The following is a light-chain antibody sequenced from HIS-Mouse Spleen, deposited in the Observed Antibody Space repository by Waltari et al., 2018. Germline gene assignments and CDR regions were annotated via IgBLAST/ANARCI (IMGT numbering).Light chain of an antibody. CDR1: ALPKQY. J-gene: IGLJ2*01. V-gene: IGLV3-25*03. CDR3: QSADSSGTYVV. CDR2: KDS. Sequence: SYELTQPPSVSVSPGQTARITCSGDALPKQYAYWYQQKPGQAPVRVIYKDSERPSGIPGRFSGSSSGTTVTLTISGVQAEDEADYYCQSADSSGTYVVFGGGTKLTVL.